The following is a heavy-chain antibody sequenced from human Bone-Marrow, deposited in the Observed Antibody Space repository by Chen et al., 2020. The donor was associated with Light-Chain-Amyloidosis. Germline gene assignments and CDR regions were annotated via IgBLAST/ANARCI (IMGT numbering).Heavy chain of an antibody. CDR2: IYYSGST. D-gene: IGHD3-3*01. V-gene: IGHV4-59*01. J-gene: IGHJ3*02. CDR3: ARGSRITIFGVSYPFDAFDI. CDR1: GGSISSYY. Sequence: QVQLQESGPGLVKPSETLSLTCTVSGGSISSYYWSWIRQPPGKGLEWIGYIYYSGSTNYNPSLKSRVIISVDTSKNQFSLKLSSVTAADTAVYYCARGSRITIFGVSYPFDAFDIWGQGTMVTVSS.